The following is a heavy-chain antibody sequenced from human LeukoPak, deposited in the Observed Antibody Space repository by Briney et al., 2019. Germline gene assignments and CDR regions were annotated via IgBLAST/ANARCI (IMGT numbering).Heavy chain of an antibody. D-gene: IGHD3-10*01. CDR2: ISGSGGST. CDR3: ATLWFGELGLY. CDR1: GFTFSSYA. V-gene: IGHV3-23*01. Sequence: TGGSLRLSCAASGFTFSSYAMSWVRQAPGKGLEWVSAISGSGGSTYYADSVKGRFTISRDNSKNTLYLQMNSLRAEDTAVYYCATLWFGELGLYWGQGTLVSVSS. J-gene: IGHJ4*02.